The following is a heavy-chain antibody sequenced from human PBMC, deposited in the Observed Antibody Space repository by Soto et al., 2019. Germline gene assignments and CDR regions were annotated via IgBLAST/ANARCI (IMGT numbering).Heavy chain of an antibody. D-gene: IGHD3-3*01. V-gene: IGHV5-10-1*01. J-gene: IGHJ6*02. Sequence: GESLKISCKGSGYSFTSYWISWVRQMPGKGLEWMGRIDPSDSYTNYSPSFQGHVTISADKAIRTAYLQWSSLKASDTAMYYCARAPRRDPTLFVFELVKGAESCGMDVWGQGTTVTVSS. CDR2: IDPSDSYT. CDR3: ARAPRRDPTLFVFELVKGAESCGMDV. CDR1: GYSFTSYW.